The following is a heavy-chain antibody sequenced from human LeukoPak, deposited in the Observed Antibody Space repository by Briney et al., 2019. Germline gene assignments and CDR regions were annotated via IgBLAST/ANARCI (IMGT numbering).Heavy chain of an antibody. CDR3: ARTPSLDYGGKFDY. CDR1: GYTFTSYD. J-gene: IGHJ4*02. CDR2: MNPNSGNT. V-gene: IGHV1-8*01. D-gene: IGHD4-23*01. Sequence: ASVKVSCKASGYTFTSYDINWVRQATGQGLEWMGWMNPNSGNTGYAQKFQGRVTMTRNTSISTAYMELSSLRSEDTAVYYCARTPSLDYGGKFDYWGQGTLVTVSS.